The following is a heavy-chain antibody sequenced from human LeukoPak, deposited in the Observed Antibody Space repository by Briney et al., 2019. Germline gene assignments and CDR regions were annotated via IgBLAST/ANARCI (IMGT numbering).Heavy chain of an antibody. D-gene: IGHD5-18*01. V-gene: IGHV3-66*01. CDR1: GFTVSSNY. Sequence: PGGSLRLSCAASGFTVSSNYMSWVRQAPGKGLEWVSVLYTGGNTYYADSVKGRFTISRDNSRNTLYLQMNSLRAEDTAVYFCARVGRGNIYGYGDYWGQGTLVTVCS. J-gene: IGHJ4*02. CDR2: LYTGGNT. CDR3: ARVGRGNIYGYGDY.